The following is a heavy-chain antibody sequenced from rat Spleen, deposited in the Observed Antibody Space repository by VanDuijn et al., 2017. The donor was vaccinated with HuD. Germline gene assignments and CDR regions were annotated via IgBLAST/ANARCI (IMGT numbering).Heavy chain of an antibody. V-gene: IGHV5S10*01. CDR1: GFTFTDYN. J-gene: IGHJ2*01. CDR2: IIYDGSRT. D-gene: IGHD4-4*01. CDR3: AREELGVRN. Sequence: EVQLVESGGGLVQPGNSLKLSCSASGFTFTDYNMAWVRQAPKKGLEWVATIIYDGSRTYYRHSVKGRFTVSRDNTKSTLYLQTDSLRSEDTATYYCAREELGVRNWGQGVMVTVSS.